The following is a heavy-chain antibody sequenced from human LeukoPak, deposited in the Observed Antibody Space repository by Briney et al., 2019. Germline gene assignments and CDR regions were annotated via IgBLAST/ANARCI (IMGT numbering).Heavy chain of an antibody. V-gene: IGHV3-30-3*01. CDR3: AKDEDYDILTGPTGY. Sequence: GGSLRLSCAASGFTFSSYAMHWVRQAPGKGLEWVAVISYDGSNKYYADSVKGRFTISRDNSKNTLYLQMNSLRAEDTAVYYCAKDEDYDILTGPTGYWGQGTLVTVSS. J-gene: IGHJ4*02. CDR2: ISYDGSNK. CDR1: GFTFSSYA. D-gene: IGHD3-9*01.